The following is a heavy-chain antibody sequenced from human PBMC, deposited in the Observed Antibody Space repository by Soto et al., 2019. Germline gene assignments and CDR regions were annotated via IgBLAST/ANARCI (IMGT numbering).Heavy chain of an antibody. J-gene: IGHJ6*02. Sequence: QVQLVESGGGVVQPGRSLRLSCAASGFTFSSYGKHWVRQAPGKGLEWVAVISYDGSNKYYADSVKGRFTISRDNSKNTLYVQMNSLRAEDTAVYYCAKDVVVVATTGLGDYYYYYGMDVWGQGTTVTVSS. CDR3: AKDVVVVATTGLGDYYYYYGMDV. D-gene: IGHD2-15*01. V-gene: IGHV3-30*18. CDR1: GFTFSSYG. CDR2: ISYDGSNK.